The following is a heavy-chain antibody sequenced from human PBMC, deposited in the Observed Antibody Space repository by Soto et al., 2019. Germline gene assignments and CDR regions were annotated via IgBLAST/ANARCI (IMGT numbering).Heavy chain of an antibody. J-gene: IGHJ4*02. D-gene: IGHD6-19*01. CDR3: ARDSGIAVADPFDY. Sequence: GGSLRLSCAASGFTFSSYGMHWVRQAPGKGLEWVAVIWYDGSNKYYADSVKGRFTISRDNSKNTLYLQMNSLRAEDTAVYYCARDSGIAVADPFDYWGQGTLVTVSS. V-gene: IGHV3-33*08. CDR1: GFTFSSYG. CDR2: IWYDGSNK.